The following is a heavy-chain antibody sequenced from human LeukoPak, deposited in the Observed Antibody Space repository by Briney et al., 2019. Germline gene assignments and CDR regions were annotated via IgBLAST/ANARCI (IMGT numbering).Heavy chain of an antibody. CDR1: GFTFSSYA. V-gene: IGHV3-23*01. Sequence: GGSLRLSCAASGFTFSSYAMSWVRQAPGKGLEWVSAISGSGGSAYYADSVKGRFTISRDNSKNTLYLQMNSLRAEDTAVYYCAKEMGAYCSSTSCSPFDYWGQGTLVTVSS. CDR2: ISGSGGSA. J-gene: IGHJ4*02. CDR3: AKEMGAYCSSTSCSPFDY. D-gene: IGHD2-2*01.